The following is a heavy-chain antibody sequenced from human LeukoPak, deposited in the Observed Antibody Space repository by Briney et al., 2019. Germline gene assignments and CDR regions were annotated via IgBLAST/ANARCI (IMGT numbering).Heavy chain of an antibody. V-gene: IGHV4-39*07. CDR1: GGSTSSSNYY. CDR3: ARVGTPYSGYARYGQRTDHP. Sequence: SETLSLTCTVSGGSTSSSNYYWGWIRQPPGKGLEWIGEINHSGSTNYNPSLKSRVTISVDTSKNQFSLKLSSVTATDTAVYYCARVGTPYSGYARYGQRTDHPWGQGTLVTVSS. CDR2: INHSGST. D-gene: IGHD5-12*01. J-gene: IGHJ5*02.